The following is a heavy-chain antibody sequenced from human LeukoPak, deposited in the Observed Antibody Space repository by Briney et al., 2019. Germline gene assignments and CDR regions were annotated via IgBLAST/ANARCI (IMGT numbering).Heavy chain of an antibody. J-gene: IGHJ4*02. CDR1: GFTFSDYH. D-gene: IGHD6-19*01. CDR2: ISPRGGSM. CDR3: AAGRDIAVAGPGGYFDH. V-gene: IGHV3-11*01. Sequence: PGGSLRLSCAASGFTFSDYHMNWIRQAPGKGLEWVSYISPRGGSMYFADSVKGRFTISRDNAENSLFPQMNSLTADDTAVYYCAAGRDIAVAGPGGYFDHWGQGTLVTVSS.